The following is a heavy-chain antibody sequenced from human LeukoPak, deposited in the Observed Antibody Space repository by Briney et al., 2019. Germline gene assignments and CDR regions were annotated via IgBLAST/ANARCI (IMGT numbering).Heavy chain of an antibody. D-gene: IGHD1-26*01. CDR1: GVIFSNYW. V-gene: IGHV3-74*01. CDR3: ARGWEGYFDY. J-gene: IGHJ4*02. Sequence: GGSLRLSCAASGVIFSNYWMHWVRQAPGKGLVWVSRINSDGSSTSYADSVKGRFTISRDNAKNTLYLRMNSLRAEDTAVYYCARGWEGYFDYWGQGTLVTVSS. CDR2: INSDGSST.